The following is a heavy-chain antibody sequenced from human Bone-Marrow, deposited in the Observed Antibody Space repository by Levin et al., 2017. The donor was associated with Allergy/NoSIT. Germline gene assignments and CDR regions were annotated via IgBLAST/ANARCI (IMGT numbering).Heavy chain of an antibody. CDR1: GGSVSSYY. J-gene: IGHJ3*02. CDR2: MYYSGST. CDR3: ARVGGPIVPTGISFDI. D-gene: IGHD2-2*02. V-gene: IGHV4-59*02. Sequence: GSLRLSCTVSGGSVSSYYWSWIRQPPGKGLEWIGYMYYSGSTNYNPSLKSRVTISVDTSKNQFSLKLTSVTAADTAVYYCARVGGPIVPTGISFDIWGQGTMVTVSS.